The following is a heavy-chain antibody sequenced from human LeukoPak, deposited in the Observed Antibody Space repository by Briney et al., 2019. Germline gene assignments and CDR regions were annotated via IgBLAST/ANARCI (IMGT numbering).Heavy chain of an antibody. V-gene: IGHV3-66*01. Sequence: PGASLTLSCATSGFIVSTNYMSSVRQAPGKGLELGSIIYSGGSTYYADSVKGRFIISRDNSETTLSLQMKSLSAEDPAVYYCARRYITGWHFDYWGQGTLVTVSS. J-gene: IGHJ4*02. CDR1: GFIVSTNY. CDR3: ARRYITGWHFDY. D-gene: IGHD6-19*01. CDR2: IYSGGST.